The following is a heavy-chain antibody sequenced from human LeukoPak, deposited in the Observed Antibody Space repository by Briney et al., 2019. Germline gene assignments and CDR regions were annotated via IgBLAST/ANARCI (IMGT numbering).Heavy chain of an antibody. CDR2: ISYDGSNK. CDR3: AKDSGALAAYGQYYFDY. D-gene: IGHD1-26*01. CDR1: GFTFSSYG. Sequence: GGSLRLSCAASGFTFSSYGMHWVRQAPGKGLEWVAVISYDGSNKYYADSVKGRFTISRDNSKNTLYLQMSSLRAEDTAVYYCAKDSGALAAYGQYYFDYWGQGTLVTVSS. J-gene: IGHJ4*02. V-gene: IGHV3-30*18.